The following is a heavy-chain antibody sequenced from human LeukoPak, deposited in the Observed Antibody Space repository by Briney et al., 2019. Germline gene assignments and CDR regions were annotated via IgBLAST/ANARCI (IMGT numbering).Heavy chain of an antibody. V-gene: IGHV1-2*06. CDR2: INPNSGGT. Sequence: GASVKVSCKASGYTFTGYYMHWVRQAPGQGLEWMGRINPNSGGTNYAQKFQGRVTMTRDTSISTAYMGLSRLRSDDTAVYYCAREITMVRGVISYYYMDVWGKGTTVTVSS. CDR3: AREITMVRGVISYYYMDV. D-gene: IGHD3-10*01. CDR1: GYTFTGYY. J-gene: IGHJ6*03.